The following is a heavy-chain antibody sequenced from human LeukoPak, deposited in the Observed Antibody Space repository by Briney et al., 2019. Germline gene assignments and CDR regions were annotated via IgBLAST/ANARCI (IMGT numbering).Heavy chain of an antibody. V-gene: IGHV3-21*01. CDR1: GFTFSSYE. D-gene: IGHD2-21*02. CDR3: ARGRTAGDNFFDY. Sequence: PGGSLRLSCAASGFTFSSYEMNWVRQAPGKGLEWVSSIDRNSGYIFYADSVKGRFTISRDNPKNSLYLQMNSLRAEDTAVYYCARGRTAGDNFFDYWGQGTLVTVSS. CDR2: IDRNSGYI. J-gene: IGHJ4*02.